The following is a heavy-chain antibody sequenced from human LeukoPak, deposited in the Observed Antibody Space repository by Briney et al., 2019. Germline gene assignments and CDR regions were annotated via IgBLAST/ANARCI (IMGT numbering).Heavy chain of an antibody. CDR2: ISSSSSYI. CDR3: ARERRTYYYDTSGYSTYY. Sequence: PGGSLRLSRAASGFTFTGYSMNWVRQAPGKGRGWVSSISSSSSYIYYADSVKGRFTISRDNAKNSLYLQMNSLRAEDTAVYFCARERRTYYYDTSGYSTYYGGQGTLVTVTS. J-gene: IGHJ4*02. V-gene: IGHV3-21*01. CDR1: GFTFTGYS. D-gene: IGHD3-22*01.